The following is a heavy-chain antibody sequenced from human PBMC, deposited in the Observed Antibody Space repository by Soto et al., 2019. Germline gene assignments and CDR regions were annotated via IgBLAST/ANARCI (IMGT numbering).Heavy chain of an antibody. CDR2: ISSRGGST. J-gene: IGHJ4*02. V-gene: IGHV3-23*01. Sequence: EVQLLESGGGLVQPWGSLRLSCAGSGYTFSSYAMSWVRQAPGKGLEWVSAISSRGGSTYYADSVKGRFTISRENSKNALNLQMNSLRAEDRAVYYCAKESRELETTAAQFDYWGQGTLVTVSS. D-gene: IGHD1-26*01. CDR3: AKESRELETTAAQFDY. CDR1: GYTFSSYA.